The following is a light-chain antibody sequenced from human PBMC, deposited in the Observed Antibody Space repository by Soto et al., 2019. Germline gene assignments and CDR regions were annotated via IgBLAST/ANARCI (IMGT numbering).Light chain of an antibody. J-gene: IGKJ2*01. CDR2: DVS. V-gene: IGKV1-5*01. CDR3: QQYKDYVYT. Sequence: GDRVIITCRASQTVERWMAWYXQKXGKXXKXXXSDVSTLERGVPSRFSGSGSATEFTLIISGLQPDDFATYYCQQYKDYVYTFGQGTKVDIK. CDR1: QTVERW.